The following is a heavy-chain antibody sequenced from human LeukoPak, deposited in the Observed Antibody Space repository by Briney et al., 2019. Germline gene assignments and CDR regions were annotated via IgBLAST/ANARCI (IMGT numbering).Heavy chain of an antibody. V-gene: IGHV4-39*07. D-gene: IGHD6-19*01. Sequence: SETLSLTCTVSGGSISSSSYYWGWIRQPPGKGLEWIGSIYYSGSTYYNPSLKSRVTISVDTSKNQFSLKLSSVTAADTAVYYCAREVAGIGYFDYWGQGTLVTVSS. CDR3: AREVAGIGYFDY. J-gene: IGHJ4*02. CDR2: IYYSGST. CDR1: GGSISSSSYY.